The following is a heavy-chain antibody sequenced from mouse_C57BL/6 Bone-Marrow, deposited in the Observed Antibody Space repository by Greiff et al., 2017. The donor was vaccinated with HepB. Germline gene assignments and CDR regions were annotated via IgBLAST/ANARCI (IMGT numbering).Heavy chain of an antibody. CDR2: ISSGGDYI. D-gene: IGHD2-5*01. J-gene: IGHJ2*01. V-gene: IGHV5-9-1*02. Sequence: EVKLQESGEGLVKPGGSLKLSCAASGFTFSSYAMSWVRQTPEKRLEWVAYISSGGDYIYYADTVKGRFTISRDNARNTLYLQMSSLKSEDTAMYYCTREGYSNFYYWGQGTTLTVSS. CDR3: TREGYSNFYY. CDR1: GFTFSSYA.